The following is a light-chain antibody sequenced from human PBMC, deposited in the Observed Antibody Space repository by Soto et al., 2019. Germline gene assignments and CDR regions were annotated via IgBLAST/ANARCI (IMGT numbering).Light chain of an antibody. J-gene: IGKJ3*01. CDR3: QQYGRSPGLLT. CDR2: DAS. Sequence: EIVLTQSPGTLSLSPGERVTLSCRASQSVTSTYLAWYQQKPGQAPRLLIYDASTRATGIPDRFSGSGSGTDFTLTISRLEPEEFAVYYCQQYGRSPGLLTFGPGTKVDIK. V-gene: IGKV3-20*01. CDR1: QSVTSTY.